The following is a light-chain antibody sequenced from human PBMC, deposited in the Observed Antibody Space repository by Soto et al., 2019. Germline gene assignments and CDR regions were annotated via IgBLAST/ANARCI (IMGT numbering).Light chain of an antibody. CDR3: CLCGGMV. CDR1: SSDVGSCSH. J-gene: IGLJ2*01. Sequence: QSALTQPASVSGSPGQSITISCSGTSSDVGSCSHVSWYQQHPGKAPKFIIHEDTKRPSGVSDRFSGSRSGNTASLTVSGLQAEDEADYYCCLCGGMVFGGGTKLTVL. CDR2: EDT. V-gene: IGLV2-23*01.